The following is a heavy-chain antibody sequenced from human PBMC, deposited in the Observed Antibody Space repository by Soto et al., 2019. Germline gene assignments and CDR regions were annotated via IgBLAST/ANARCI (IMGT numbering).Heavy chain of an antibody. D-gene: IGHD3-3*01. CDR1: GYTFTGYY. CDR2: INPNSGGT. J-gene: IGHJ6*02. Sequence: ASVKVSCKASGYTFTGYYMHWVRQAPGQGLEWMGWINPNSGGTNYAQKFQGRVTMTRDTSISTAYMELSRLRSGDTAVYYCARDRVVLYGMDVWGQGTTVTVSS. V-gene: IGHV1-2*02. CDR3: ARDRVVLYGMDV.